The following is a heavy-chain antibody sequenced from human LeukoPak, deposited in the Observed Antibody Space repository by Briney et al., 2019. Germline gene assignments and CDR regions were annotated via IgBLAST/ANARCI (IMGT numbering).Heavy chain of an antibody. J-gene: IGHJ4*02. CDR2: INPSGGST. V-gene: IGHV1-46*01. CDR1: GYTFTSYY. Sequence: ASVKVSCKASGYTFTSYYMHWVRQAPGQGLEWMGIINPSGGSTSYAQKFQGRVTMTRDTSTSTVYMELSSLRSEDTAVYYCARATWGYDSSGYTENYYFDYWGQGTLVTVSS. D-gene: IGHD3-22*01. CDR3: ARATWGYDSSGYTENYYFDY.